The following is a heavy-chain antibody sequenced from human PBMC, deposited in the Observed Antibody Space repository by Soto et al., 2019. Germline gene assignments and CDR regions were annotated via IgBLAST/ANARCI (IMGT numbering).Heavy chain of an antibody. J-gene: IGHJ6*02. CDR3: ARAGGIAVDGAYYYYGMDV. V-gene: IGHV3-21*01. CDR1: GFTFSSYS. Sequence: PGGSLRLSCAASGFTFSSYSMNWVRQAPGKGLEWVSSISSSSSYIYYADSVKGRFTISRDNAKNSLYLQMNSLRAEDTAVYYCARAGGIAVDGAYYYYGMDVWGQGTTVTVSS. D-gene: IGHD6-19*01. CDR2: ISSSSSYI.